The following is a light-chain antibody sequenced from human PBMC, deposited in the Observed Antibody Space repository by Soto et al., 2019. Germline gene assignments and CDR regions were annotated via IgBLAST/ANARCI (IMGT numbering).Light chain of an antibody. CDR1: RSLSSN. J-gene: IGKJ1*01. CDR2: DAS. CDR3: QQYNNWPLWT. V-gene: IGKV3-15*01. Sequence: EMVMTQSPATLSVSPGERATLSCRASRSLSSNLAWYQQKPGQAPRLLIYDASTRATGIPARFSGSGSGSEFTLTISSLQSEDFAVYYCQQYNNWPLWTFGQGTKVEIK.